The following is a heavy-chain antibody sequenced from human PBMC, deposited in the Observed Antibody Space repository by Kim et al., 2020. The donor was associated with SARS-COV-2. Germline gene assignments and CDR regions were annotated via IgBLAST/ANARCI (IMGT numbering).Heavy chain of an antibody. CDR2: INAGNGNT. Sequence: ASVKVSCKASGYTFTSYAMHWVRQAPGQRLEWMGWINAGNGNTKYSQKFQGRVTITSDTSASTAYMELSSLRSEDTAVYYCARDLIRVAVAGLFDYWGQGTLVTVSS. CDR3: ARDLIRVAVAGLFDY. D-gene: IGHD6-19*01. CDR1: GYTFTSYA. J-gene: IGHJ4*02. V-gene: IGHV1-3*01.